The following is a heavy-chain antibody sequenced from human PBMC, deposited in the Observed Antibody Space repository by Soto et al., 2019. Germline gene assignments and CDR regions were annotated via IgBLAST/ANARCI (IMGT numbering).Heavy chain of an antibody. V-gene: IGHV3-23*01. D-gene: IGHD6-19*01. J-gene: IGHJ4*02. CDR2: ISGSGGST. Sequence: GGSLRLSCAASGFTFSSYAMSWVRQAPGKGLEWVSAISGSGGSTYYADSVKGRFTISRDNSKNTLYLQMNSLRAEYTAVYYCAKGEGIAVAGTLDYWGQGTLVTVSS. CDR3: AKGEGIAVAGTLDY. CDR1: GFTFSSYA.